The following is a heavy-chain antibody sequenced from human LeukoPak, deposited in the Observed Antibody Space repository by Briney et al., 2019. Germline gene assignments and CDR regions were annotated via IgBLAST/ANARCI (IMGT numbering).Heavy chain of an antibody. Sequence: PGGSLRLPCAASGFTFSSYAMSWVRQAPGKGLEWVSAISGSGGSTYYADSVKGRFTISRDNSKNTLYLQMNSLRAEDTAVYYCATDITMIVVVITSHAFDIWGQGTMVTVSS. J-gene: IGHJ3*02. CDR2: ISGSGGST. CDR1: GFTFSSYA. CDR3: ATDITMIVVVITSHAFDI. D-gene: IGHD3-22*01. V-gene: IGHV3-23*01.